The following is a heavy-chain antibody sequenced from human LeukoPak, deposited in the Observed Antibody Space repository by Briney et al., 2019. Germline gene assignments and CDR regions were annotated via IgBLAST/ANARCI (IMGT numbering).Heavy chain of an antibody. CDR1: GYTFTGYY. D-gene: IGHD3-10*01. V-gene: IGHV1-2*06. CDR3: ARARPPYGPGRIWFDP. CDR2: INPNSGGT. Sequence: ASVKVSCKASGYTFTGYYMHWVRQAPGQGLEWMGRINPNSGGTNYAQKFQGRVTMTRDTSISTAYMELSRLRSDDTAVYYCARARPPYGPGRIWFDPWGQGTLVTVSS. J-gene: IGHJ5*02.